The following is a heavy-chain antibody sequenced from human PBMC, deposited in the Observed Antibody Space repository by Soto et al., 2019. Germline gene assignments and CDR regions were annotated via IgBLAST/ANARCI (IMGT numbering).Heavy chain of an antibody. CDR2: IYYSGST. CDR1: GGSISSGGYY. J-gene: IGHJ3*02. CDR3: ARGWGRVYDSSGYYYVGAFDI. D-gene: IGHD3-22*01. Sequence: QVQLQESGPGLVKPSQTLSLTCTVSGGSISSGGYYWSWIRQHPGKGLEWIGYIYYSGSTYYNPSLKRRFTISVDMSKNQFSLNLSSVTAPDTAVYYCARGWGRVYDSSGYYYVGAFDIWGQGTMVTVSS. V-gene: IGHV4-31*03.